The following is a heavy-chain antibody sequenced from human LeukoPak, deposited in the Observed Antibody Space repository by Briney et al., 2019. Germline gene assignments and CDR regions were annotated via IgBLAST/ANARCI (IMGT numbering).Heavy chain of an antibody. CDR3: ARGRGIVPFVGYMDV. CDR1: GFTFTNYA. D-gene: IGHD1-26*01. Sequence: GGSLRLSCAASGFTFTNYAIHWVRQVPGKGLEYVSAISSNGYNTYYGNSVRGRFTTSRDNSKNTVYLQAGSLRAEDMGVYYCARGRGIVPFVGYMDVWGKGATVTVSS. CDR2: ISSNGYNT. V-gene: IGHV3-64*01. J-gene: IGHJ6*03.